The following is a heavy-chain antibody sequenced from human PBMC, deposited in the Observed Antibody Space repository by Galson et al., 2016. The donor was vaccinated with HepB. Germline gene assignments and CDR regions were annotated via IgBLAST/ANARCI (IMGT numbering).Heavy chain of an antibody. V-gene: IGHV1-69*13. J-gene: IGHJ4*02. CDR2: IIPMYGTV. CDR1: GGSFSSQT. D-gene: IGHD1-26*01. Sequence: SVKVSCKVSGGSFSSQTIIWVRQASGQGLEWVGGIIPMYGTVKYAQRFQGRVTVTGDESTSTVYLEMNKLTSDDTALYYCARGIRIVGASTYLFDYWGQGTPVTVSS. CDR3: ARGIRIVGASTYLFDY.